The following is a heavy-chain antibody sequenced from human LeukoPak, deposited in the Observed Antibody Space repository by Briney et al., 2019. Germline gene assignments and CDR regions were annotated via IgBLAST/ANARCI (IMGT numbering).Heavy chain of an antibody. J-gene: IGHJ4*02. CDR1: GGSITSYY. CDR3: ARGAYYFDY. CDR2: IYYSGST. Sequence: PSETLSLTCTVSGGSITSYYWSWIRQPPGKGLEWIGYIYYSGSTNYNPSLKSRVTISVDTSKNQFSLKLSSVTAADTAVYYCARGAYYFDYWGQGTLVTVSS. V-gene: IGHV4-59*01.